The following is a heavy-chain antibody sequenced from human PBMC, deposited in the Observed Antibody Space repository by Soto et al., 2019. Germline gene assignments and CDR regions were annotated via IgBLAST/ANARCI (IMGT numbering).Heavy chain of an antibody. Sequence: EVQLVESGGGLVQPGGSLRLSCVASGSTISNYWMHWVRQAPGKGLVWVSRINSDETTTDYADSVKGRFTISRDNAENTLYLQMNSLRAEDSAVYYCARGFRWGMDVGGQGTTVTVSS. D-gene: IGHD3-16*02. CDR2: INSDETTT. V-gene: IGHV3-74*01. CDR3: ARGFRWGMDV. J-gene: IGHJ6*02. CDR1: GSTISNYW.